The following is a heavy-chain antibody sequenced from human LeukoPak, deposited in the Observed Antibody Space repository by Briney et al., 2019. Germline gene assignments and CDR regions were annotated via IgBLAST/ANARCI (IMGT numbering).Heavy chain of an antibody. J-gene: IGHJ3*02. D-gene: IGHD3-10*01. CDR1: GFTFSSYG. CDR2: IRYDGSNK. CDR3: ARAYGSGSRATNTLENAFDI. V-gene: IGHV3-30*02. Sequence: PGGSLRLSCAASGFTFSSYGMHWVRQAPCKGLEWVAFIRYDGSNKYYADSVKGRFTISRDNSKNTLYLQMNSLRAEDTAVYYCARAYGSGSRATNTLENAFDIWGQGTMVTVSS.